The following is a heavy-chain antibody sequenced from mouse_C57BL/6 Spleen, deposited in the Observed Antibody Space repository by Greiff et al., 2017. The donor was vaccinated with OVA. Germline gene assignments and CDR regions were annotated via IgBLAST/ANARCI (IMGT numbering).Heavy chain of an antibody. D-gene: IGHD3-1*01. CDR3: ARSGGRYAMDY. Sequence: EVQLQQSGPELVKPGASVKISCKASGYSITGYYMNWVKQSPEKSLAWIGEINPRTGGTPHNQKFKAKATLTVDKSSSTAYMQLKSLTSEDSAVYYRARSGGRYAMDYWGQGTSVTVSS. CDR2: INPRTGGT. J-gene: IGHJ4*01. CDR1: GYSITGYY. V-gene: IGHV1-42*01.